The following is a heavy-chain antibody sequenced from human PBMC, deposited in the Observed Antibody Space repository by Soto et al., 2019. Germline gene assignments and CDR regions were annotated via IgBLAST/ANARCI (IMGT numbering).Heavy chain of an antibody. J-gene: IGHJ5*02. Sequence: GGSLRLSCAASGFKFSNYALSWDRQAPGKGLEWVSLISATGGGTYYADSVKGRFTISRDNSNNTLYLQMHSLTAEDTAVYYWAKYRQAGGNAAFYFDVWGRGAHVTLSS. V-gene: IGHV3-23*01. CDR2: ISATGGGT. CDR3: AKYRQAGGNAAFYFDV. D-gene: IGHD3-16*01. CDR1: GFKFSNYA.